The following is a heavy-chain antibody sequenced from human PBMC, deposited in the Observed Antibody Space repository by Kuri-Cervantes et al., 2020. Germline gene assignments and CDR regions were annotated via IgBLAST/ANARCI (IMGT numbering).Heavy chain of an antibody. CDR3: ARESKGYYFDY. D-gene: IGHD4-11*01. Sequence: ASVKVSCKASGYTFTTYDINWVRQATGQGLEWMGWMNPNSGNTGYAQKFQGRVTMTRNTSISTAYMELSSLRAEDTAVYYCARESKGYYFDYWGQGTLVTVSS. CDR1: GYTFTTYD. J-gene: IGHJ4*02. V-gene: IGHV1-8*02. CDR2: MNPNSGNT.